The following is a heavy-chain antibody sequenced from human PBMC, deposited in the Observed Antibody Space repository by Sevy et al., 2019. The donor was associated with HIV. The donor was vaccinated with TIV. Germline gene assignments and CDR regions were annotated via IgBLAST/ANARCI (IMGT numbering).Heavy chain of an antibody. CDR2: IYSGGST. J-gene: IGHJ6*02. CDR1: GFTVSSNY. D-gene: IGHD2-15*01. V-gene: IGHV3-53*01. Sequence: GGSLRLSCAASGFTVSSNYMIWVRQAPGKGLEWVSVIYSGGSTYYADSVKGRFTISRDNSKNTLYLQMNSLRAEDTAVYYCARVNCSGGSCYYYYGMDVWGQGTTVTVSS. CDR3: ARVNCSGGSCYYYYGMDV.